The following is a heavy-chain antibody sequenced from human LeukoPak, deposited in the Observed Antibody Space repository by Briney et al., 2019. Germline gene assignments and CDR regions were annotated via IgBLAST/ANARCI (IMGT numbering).Heavy chain of an antibody. CDR3: VRGGPSTWS. CDR1: GFTFKLYW. V-gene: IGHV3-74*01. CDR2: INHDGSDT. J-gene: IGHJ5*02. Sequence: GGSLRLSCAASGFTFKLYWMHWVRQVPGSGPVWVSRINHDGSDTIYADSVRGRFTISRDDAKNTLYLQVNNLRAEDTAVYYCVRGGPSTWSWGQGTLVTVSS. D-gene: IGHD2-15*01.